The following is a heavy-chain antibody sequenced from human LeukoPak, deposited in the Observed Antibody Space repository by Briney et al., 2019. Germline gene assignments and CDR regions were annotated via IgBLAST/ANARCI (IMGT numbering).Heavy chain of an antibody. V-gene: IGHV2-5*02. CDR2: IYWDDDE. CDR1: GFSLITDEVG. D-gene: IGHD3-10*01. J-gene: IGHJ5*02. CDR3: VHGPSMIRERPDWFDP. Sequence: ESGPTLVKPTQTLTLTCTFSGFSLITDEVGVGWIRQPPGKALEWLALIYWDDDERYSPSLESRLTITKDTSKNQVVLTMTNMDPVDTGTYYCVHGPSMIRERPDWFDPWGQGTLVTVSS.